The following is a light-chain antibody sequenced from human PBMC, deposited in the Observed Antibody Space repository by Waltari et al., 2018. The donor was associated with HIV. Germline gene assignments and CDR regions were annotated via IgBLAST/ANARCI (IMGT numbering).Light chain of an antibody. Sequence: QSALTQPASVSGSPGQSTTISCTGTRSDVGGYNYVHWYQQHPGKAPKRMIYDFSNRPSGVSNRFSGSKSGNTASLTISGIQAEDEADYYGSSYTSSSTHVVFGGGTKLTVL. J-gene: IGLJ2*01. CDR3: SSYTSSSTHVV. CDR2: DFS. V-gene: IGLV2-14*01. CDR1: RSDVGGYNY.